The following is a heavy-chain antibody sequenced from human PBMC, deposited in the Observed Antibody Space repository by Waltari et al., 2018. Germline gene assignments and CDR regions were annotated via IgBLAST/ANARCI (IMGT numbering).Heavy chain of an antibody. CDR2: IDPSDSST. Sequence: EVQLVQSGVEVKTPGESLRISCKGSGYPFSDYKIPWVRQMPGKGLEWMGSIDPSDSSTNYSPSFQGHVTISLDKSISTAYLQWNSLEASDTAIFYCAIAGAGNFDLWGRGTLVTVSS. J-gene: IGHJ2*01. V-gene: IGHV5-10-1*03. CDR3: AIAGAGNFDL. D-gene: IGHD6-19*01. CDR1: GYPFSDYK.